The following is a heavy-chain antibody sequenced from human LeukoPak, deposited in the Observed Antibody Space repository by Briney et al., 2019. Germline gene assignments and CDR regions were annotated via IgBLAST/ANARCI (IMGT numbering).Heavy chain of an antibody. D-gene: IGHD3-10*01. CDR1: GGSISSYY. J-gene: IGHJ5*02. Sequence: SETLSLTCTVSGGSISSYYWSWIRQPPGKGLEWIGYIYYSGSTNYNPSLKSRVTISVDTSKNQFSLKLSSVTAAGTAVYYCARGRGYYYGSGSARRSNWFDPWGQGTLVTVSS. V-gene: IGHV4-59*12. CDR2: IYYSGST. CDR3: ARGRGYYYGSGSARRSNWFDP.